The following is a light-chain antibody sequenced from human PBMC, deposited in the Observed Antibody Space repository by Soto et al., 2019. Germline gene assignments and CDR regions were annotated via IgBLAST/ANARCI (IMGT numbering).Light chain of an antibody. V-gene: IGKV1-5*01. J-gene: IGKJ1*01. Sequence: DVQMTQSPSTLSASVGDRVTITCRASQSINNLLAWYQQKPGKAPKFLIYDVSTLESGVPQRFSGSGSGTEFTLTISSLQTDDFSTYYCQQYHSYWTFGQGTKVDIK. CDR2: DVS. CDR3: QQYHSYWT. CDR1: QSINNL.